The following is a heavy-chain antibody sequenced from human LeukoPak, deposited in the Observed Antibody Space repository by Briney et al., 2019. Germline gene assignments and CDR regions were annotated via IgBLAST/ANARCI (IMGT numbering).Heavy chain of an antibody. Sequence: PGGSLRLSCAASGFTFSSYSMNWVRQAPGKGLEWVSSISSSSSYIYYADSVKGRFTISRDNAKNSLYLQMNSLRAEDTAVCYCARVSGDSSGYYYWGQGTLVTVSS. CDR1: GFTFSSYS. CDR3: ARVSGDSSGYYY. J-gene: IGHJ4*02. V-gene: IGHV3-21*01. CDR2: ISSSSSYI. D-gene: IGHD3-22*01.